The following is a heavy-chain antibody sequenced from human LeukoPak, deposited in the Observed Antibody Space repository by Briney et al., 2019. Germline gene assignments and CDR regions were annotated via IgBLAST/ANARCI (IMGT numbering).Heavy chain of an antibody. Sequence: KSSETLSLTCTVSGGSIRNYYWSWIRQPPGKGLEWIGYIYYSGSTNYNPSLKSRVTISVDTSKNQFSLKLSSVTAADTAVYYCARHACSSTSCYWFDPWGQGTLVTVSS. CDR3: ARHACSSTSCYWFDP. CDR2: IYYSGST. D-gene: IGHD2-2*01. J-gene: IGHJ5*02. V-gene: IGHV4-59*08. CDR1: GGSIRNYY.